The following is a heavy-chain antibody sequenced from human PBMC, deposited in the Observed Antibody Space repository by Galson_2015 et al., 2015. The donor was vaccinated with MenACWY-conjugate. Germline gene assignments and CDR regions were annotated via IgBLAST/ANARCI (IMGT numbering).Heavy chain of an antibody. CDR1: GFTFSHYA. CDR2: ITGNGDST. J-gene: IGHJ4*02. Sequence: SLRLSCAASGFTFSHYAMHWVRQAPGKGLEYLSAITGNGDSTYYADSVKGRFTISRDNSKNTLYLLMSSLRDEDTAFYYCVKDSSRQSSGYYGLQYWGQGTQVTVSS. V-gene: IGHV3-64D*06. D-gene: IGHD3-22*01. CDR3: VKDSSRQSSGYYGLQY.